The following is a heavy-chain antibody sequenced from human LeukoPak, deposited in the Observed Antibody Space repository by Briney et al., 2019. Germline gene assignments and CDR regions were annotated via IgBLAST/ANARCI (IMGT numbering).Heavy chain of an antibody. J-gene: IGHJ4*02. Sequence: GGSLRLSCAASGFTFSSYWMHWVRQVPGKGLEWVSAISGSGGSTYYADSVKGRFTISRDNSKNTLYLQMNSLRAEDTAVYYCAKDPLVGATTGGNFDYWGQGTLVTVSS. V-gene: IGHV3-23*01. CDR3: AKDPLVGATTGGNFDY. CDR1: GFTFSSYW. CDR2: ISGSGGST. D-gene: IGHD1-26*01.